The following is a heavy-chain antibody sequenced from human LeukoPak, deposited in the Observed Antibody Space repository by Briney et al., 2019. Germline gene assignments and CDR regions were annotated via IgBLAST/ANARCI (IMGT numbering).Heavy chain of an antibody. CDR3: ARSRSTRFKEQFHY. V-gene: IGHV4-59*01. J-gene: IGHJ4*02. D-gene: IGHD1/OR15-1a*01. CDR1: GGSISSFY. Sequence: PSETLSLTCTVSGGSISSFYWSWIRQPPGKGLEWIGYIYYTGSTNYNSSLKSRVTISVDTSKNQFSLKLSSVTAADTAVYYCARSRSTRFKEQFHYWGQGTLVTVSS. CDR2: IYYTGST.